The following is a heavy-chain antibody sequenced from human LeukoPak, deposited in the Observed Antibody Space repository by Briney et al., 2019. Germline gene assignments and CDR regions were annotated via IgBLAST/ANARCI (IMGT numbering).Heavy chain of an antibody. CDR3: AREGDYGVIFDY. CDR2: VYYSGST. V-gene: IGHV4-59*01. D-gene: IGHD4-17*01. CDR1: GGSISTYY. Sequence: PSETLPLTCSVSGGSISTYYWSWIRQAPGKGLEWIGYVYYSGSTEYDPSLKSRVTISVDTSKNQFSLKMNSVTAADTAVYYCAREGDYGVIFDYWGQGTLVTVSS. J-gene: IGHJ4*02.